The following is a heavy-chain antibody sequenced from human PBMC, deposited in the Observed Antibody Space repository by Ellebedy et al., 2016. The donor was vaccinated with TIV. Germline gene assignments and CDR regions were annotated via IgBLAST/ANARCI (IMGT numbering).Heavy chain of an antibody. J-gene: IGHJ5*02. V-gene: IGHV4-34*01. CDR2: INHSGNT. CDR1: GGSFSDYY. CDR3: ARGGLVRRWFDP. Sequence: SETLSLTXAVYGGSFSDYYWSWIRQPPGKGLEWIGEINHSGNTNYNPSLKSRVTISVDTSKNQFSLKLSSVTAADTAVFYCARGGLVRRWFDPWGQGTLVTVSS. D-gene: IGHD6-19*01.